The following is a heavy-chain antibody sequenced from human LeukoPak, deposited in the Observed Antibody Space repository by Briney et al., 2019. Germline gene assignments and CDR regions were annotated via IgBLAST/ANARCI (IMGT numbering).Heavy chain of an antibody. CDR3: ARAYSSSWYDY. Sequence: GGSLRLSCAASGFTFDDYGMSWVRQAPGKGLEWVSSISGRGNNTYYADSVKGRFTISRDNSKNTLHLQMNSLRAEDTAIYYCARAYSSSWYDYWGQGALVTVSS. CDR1: GFTFDDYG. V-gene: IGHV3-23*01. J-gene: IGHJ4*02. D-gene: IGHD6-13*01. CDR2: ISGRGNNT.